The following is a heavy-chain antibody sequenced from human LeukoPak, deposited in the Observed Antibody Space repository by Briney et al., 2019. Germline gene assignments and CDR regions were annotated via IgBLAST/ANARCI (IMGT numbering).Heavy chain of an antibody. CDR1: GGSISSGGYY. J-gene: IGHJ6*04. V-gene: IGHV4-30-2*01. CDR2: IYHTGST. Sequence: SETLSLTCTVSGGSISSGGYYWSWIRQPPGKGLEWIGYIYHTGSTYYNPSLKSRVTISVDRSKNQFSLKLSSVTAADTAVYYCARDYCSSTSCYTPDVWGKGTTVTVSS. CDR3: ARDYCSSTSCYTPDV. D-gene: IGHD2-2*02.